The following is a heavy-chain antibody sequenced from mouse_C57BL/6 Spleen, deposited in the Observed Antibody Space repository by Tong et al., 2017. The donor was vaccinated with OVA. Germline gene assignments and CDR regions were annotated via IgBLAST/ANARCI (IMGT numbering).Heavy chain of an antibody. CDR2: ISDGGSYT. D-gene: IGHD2-5*01. CDR1: GFTFSSYA. CDR3: ARHYSNPWYFDV. J-gene: IGHJ1*03. V-gene: IGHV5-4*01. Sequence: EVQLQESGGDLVKPGGSLKLSCAASGFTFSSYAMSWVRQTPEKRLEWVATISDGGSYTYYPDNVKGRFTISRDNAKNNLYLQMSHLKSEDTAMYYCARHYSNPWYFDVWGTGTTVTVSS.